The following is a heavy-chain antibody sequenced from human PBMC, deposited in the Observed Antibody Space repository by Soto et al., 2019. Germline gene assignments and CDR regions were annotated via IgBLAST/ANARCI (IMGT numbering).Heavy chain of an antibody. D-gene: IGHD4-4*01. CDR3: TRQRPTANFDY. J-gene: IGHJ4*02. CDR1: GFTFSGSA. CDR2: IRSKANSYAT. Sequence: EVQLVESGGGLVQPGGSLKLSCAASGFTFSGSAMHWVRQASGKGLEWVGRIRSKANSYATAYAASVKGRFTISRDDSKNTAYLQMNSLKTEDTAVYYCTRQRPTANFDYWGQGTLVTVSS. V-gene: IGHV3-73*02.